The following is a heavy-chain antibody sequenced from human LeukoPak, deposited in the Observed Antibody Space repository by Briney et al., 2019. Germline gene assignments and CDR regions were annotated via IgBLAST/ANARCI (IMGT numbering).Heavy chain of an antibody. Sequence: SETLSLTCAVYGGSFSGYYWSWIRQPPGKGLEWIGEINHSGSTNYNPSLKSRVTISVDTSKNQFSLKLSSVTAADTAVYYCARVPLYYDSSALDYWGQGTLLTVSS. J-gene: IGHJ4*02. CDR2: INHSGST. CDR1: GGSFSGYY. CDR3: ARVPLYYDSSALDY. D-gene: IGHD3-22*01. V-gene: IGHV4-34*01.